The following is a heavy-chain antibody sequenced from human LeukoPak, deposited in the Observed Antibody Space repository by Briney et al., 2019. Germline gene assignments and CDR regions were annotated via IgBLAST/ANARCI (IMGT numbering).Heavy chain of an antibody. V-gene: IGHV1-69*05. D-gene: IGHD1-26*01. CDR1: GGTFSSYA. CDR3: ARAGPTTGIVGAIEG. J-gene: IGHJ4*02. Sequence: SVKVSCKASGGTFSSYAISWVRQAPGQVLEWMGGIIPIFGTANYAQTFQGRVTITTDESTSTAYMEPSSLRSEDTAVYYCARAGPTTGIVGAIEGWGQGTLVTVSS. CDR2: IIPIFGTA.